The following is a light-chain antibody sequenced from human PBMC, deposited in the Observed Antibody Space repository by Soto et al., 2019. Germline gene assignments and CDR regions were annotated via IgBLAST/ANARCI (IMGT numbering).Light chain of an antibody. Sequence: QSVLTQPASVSGSPGQSITISCTGTSSDVGSYNLVSWYQQHPGKAPKFMIYGVTKRPSGVSNRFSGSKSGNTASLTISGLQAEDEADYYCCSYAGSNTYVFGTGTKATVL. CDR3: CSYAGSNTYV. J-gene: IGLJ1*01. CDR1: SSDVGSYNL. CDR2: GVT. V-gene: IGLV2-23*02.